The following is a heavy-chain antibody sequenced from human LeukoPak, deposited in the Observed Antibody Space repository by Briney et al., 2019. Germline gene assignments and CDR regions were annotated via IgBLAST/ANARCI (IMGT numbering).Heavy chain of an antibody. J-gene: IGHJ4*02. V-gene: IGHV1-18*01. Sequence: ASVKVSCKASGYTFTSYGISWVRQAPGQGLEWMGWISAYNGNTNYAQKLQGRVTMTTDTSTSTAYMELRSLRSDDTAVYYCARDPEYSSSSGPFDYWGQGTLVTVSS. CDR3: ARDPEYSSSSGPFDY. CDR2: ISAYNGNT. CDR1: GYTFTSYG. D-gene: IGHD6-6*01.